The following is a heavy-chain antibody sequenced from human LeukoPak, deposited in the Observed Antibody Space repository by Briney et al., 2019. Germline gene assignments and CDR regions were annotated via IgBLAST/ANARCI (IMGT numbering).Heavy chain of an antibody. D-gene: IGHD3-16*01. J-gene: IGHJ4*02. CDR2: ISGSGRST. CDR3: AKLRTGGLRGGSFDY. V-gene: IGHV3-23*01. CDR1: GFTFNTYG. Sequence: GGSLRLSCATSGFTFNTYGMSWVRQAPGKGLEWVSGISGSGRSTYYADSVKGRFTVSRDNSKDTLYLQMSSLRAEDMAVYYCAKLRTGGLRGGSFDYWGQGTLVTVSS.